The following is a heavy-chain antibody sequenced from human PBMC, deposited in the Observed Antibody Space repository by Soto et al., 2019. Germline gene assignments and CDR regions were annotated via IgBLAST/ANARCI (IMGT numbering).Heavy chain of an antibody. CDR3: ARGSGYYYWDDY. CDR1: GYTFTSYA. D-gene: IGHD3-22*01. Sequence: QVQLVQSGAEEKKPGASVKVSCKASGYTFTSYAMHWVRQAPGQRLEWMGWINAGNGNTKYSQKFQGRVTITRDTSARTAYMELRSLSFEDTAVYYCARGSGYYYWDDYWGQGTLVTVSS. J-gene: IGHJ4*02. V-gene: IGHV1-3*05. CDR2: INAGNGNT.